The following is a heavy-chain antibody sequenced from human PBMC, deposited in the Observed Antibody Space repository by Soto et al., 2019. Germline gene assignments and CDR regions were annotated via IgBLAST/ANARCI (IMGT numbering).Heavy chain of an antibody. V-gene: IGHV3-9*01. J-gene: IGHJ4*02. CDR3: AKDGSSAGSLYWIGN. Sequence: GGSLRLSCAASGFTFADYAIHWVRQVPGKGLEWVSGISWNSGSIVYADSVKGRFTMSRDNARNSVSLQMNSLRPEDTAVYYCAKDGSSAGSLYWIGNWGQGTLVTVSS. CDR2: ISWNSGSI. D-gene: IGHD6-13*01. CDR1: GFTFADYA.